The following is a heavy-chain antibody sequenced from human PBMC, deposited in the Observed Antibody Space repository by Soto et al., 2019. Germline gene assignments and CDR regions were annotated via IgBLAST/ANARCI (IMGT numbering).Heavy chain of an antibody. CDR2: ISYDGSNK. D-gene: IGHD5-18*01. J-gene: IGHJ2*01. V-gene: IGHV3-30-3*01. Sequence: QVQLVESGGGVVQPGRSLRLSCAASGFTFSSYAMHWVRQAPGKGLEWVAVISYDGSNKYYADSVKGRFTISRNNSKYPLYLQMNSLSAEDTAVYYCEGDPWWGTGMVLWYFDLWGRGTLVTVSS. CDR3: EGDPWWGTGMVLWYFDL. CDR1: GFTFSSYA.